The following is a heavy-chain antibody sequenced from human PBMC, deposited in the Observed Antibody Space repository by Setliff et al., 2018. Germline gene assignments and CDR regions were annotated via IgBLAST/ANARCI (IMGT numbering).Heavy chain of an antibody. V-gene: IGHV1-18*01. CDR2: ISAYNGNT. D-gene: IGHD3-22*01. J-gene: IGHJ6*03. CDR3: ARDTPNYYDSSGYYLGGIVIYYYYYYTDV. CDR1: GYTFTSYG. Sequence: ASVKVSCKASGYTFTSYGISWVRQAPGQGLEWMGWISAYNGNTNYAQKLQGRVTMTTDTSTSTAYMGLRSLRSDDTAVYYCARDTPNYYDSSGYYLGGIVIYYYYYYTDVWGKGTTVTVSS.